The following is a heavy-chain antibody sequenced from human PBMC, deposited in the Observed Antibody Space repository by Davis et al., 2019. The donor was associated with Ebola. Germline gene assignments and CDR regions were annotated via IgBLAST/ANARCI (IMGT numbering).Heavy chain of an antibody. CDR1: GFTFSSYW. J-gene: IGHJ4*02. CDR3: TRGRDILTGYYSGY. CDR2: IKQDGSEK. D-gene: IGHD3-9*01. V-gene: IGHV3-7*03. Sequence: PGGSLRLSCAASGFTFSSYWMSWVRQAPGKGLEWVANIKQDGSEKYYVDSVKGRFTISRDNAKNSLYLQMNSLRAEDTAVYYCTRGRDILTGYYSGYWGQGTLVTVSS.